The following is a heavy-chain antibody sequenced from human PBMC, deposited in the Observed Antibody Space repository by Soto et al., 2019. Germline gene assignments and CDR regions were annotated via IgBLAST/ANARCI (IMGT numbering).Heavy chain of an antibody. D-gene: IGHD3-22*01. J-gene: IGHJ3*01. CDR1: GFGFSNYA. CDR3: AKDVSDDSSGYSSLNDFDV. CDR2: ITGSGGST. V-gene: IGHV3-23*01. Sequence: EVQLLESGGVLEQPGGSLRLSCVASGFGFSNYAMSWVRQAPGKGLEWVSTITGSGGSTYYPASVRGRFIISRDTSKNTLYLQIRSLRAEDTAVYYCAKDVSDDSSGYSSLNDFDVWGQGTLVTVSS.